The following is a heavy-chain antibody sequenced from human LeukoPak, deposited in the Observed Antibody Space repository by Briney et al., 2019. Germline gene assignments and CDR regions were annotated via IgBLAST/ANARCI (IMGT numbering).Heavy chain of an antibody. D-gene: IGHD2-21*02. CDR1: GFAFNRFG. J-gene: IGHJ4*01. V-gene: IGHV3-33*01. Sequence: PGRSLRLSCATSGFAFNRFGMHWVRQAPGKGLEWVAVIWYDGSNKDYADSVKGRFTISRDNSKNTLYLQMSGLRAEDTAVYYCAISAHIEVGTAPPPDYWGHGTLVTVTS. CDR3: AISAHIEVGTAPPPDY. CDR2: IWYDGSNK.